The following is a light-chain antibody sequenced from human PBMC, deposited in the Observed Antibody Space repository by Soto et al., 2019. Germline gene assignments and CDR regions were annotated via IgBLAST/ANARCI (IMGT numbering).Light chain of an antibody. CDR1: QSVLHTPINRNY. CDR2: WAS. J-gene: IGKJ1*01. V-gene: IGKV4-1*01. Sequence: DIAMTQSPDSLAVSLGERATIHCKSSQSVLHTPINRNYLAWYQQKAGQPPKLLFYWASTRGSGVPDRFSASGSGTDFTLTINTLQAEDVAVCHCQEYYRIPPTFGQGTKVEIK. CDR3: QEYYRIPPT.